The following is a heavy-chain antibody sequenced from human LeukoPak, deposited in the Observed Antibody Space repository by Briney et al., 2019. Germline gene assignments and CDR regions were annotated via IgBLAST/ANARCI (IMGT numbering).Heavy chain of an antibody. D-gene: IGHD5-18*01. V-gene: IGHV3-13*05. J-gene: IGHJ6*04. CDR2: IGTAGDP. Sequence: PGGSLRLSCAASGFTFSSYDMHWVRQATGKGLEWVSAIGTAGDPYYPGSVKGRFTISRENAKNSLYLQMNSLRAGDTAVYYCARGGRYSYGNLYYYYGMDVWGKGTTVTVSS. CDR1: GFTFSSYD. CDR3: ARGGRYSYGNLYYYYGMDV.